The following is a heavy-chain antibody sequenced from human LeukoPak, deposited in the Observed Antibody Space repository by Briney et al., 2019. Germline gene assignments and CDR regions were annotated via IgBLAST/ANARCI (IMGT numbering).Heavy chain of an antibody. J-gene: IGHJ5*02. CDR3: ARDPSSGWYLKGWFDP. CDR1: GFTFSSYT. CDR2: IRYDGSNK. Sequence: GGSLRLSCAASGFTFSSYTMHWVRQAPGKGLEWVAFIRYDGSNKYYADSVKGRFTISRDNSKNTLYLQMNSLRAEDTAVYYCARDPSSGWYLKGWFDPWGQGTLVTVSS. V-gene: IGHV3-30*02. D-gene: IGHD6-19*01.